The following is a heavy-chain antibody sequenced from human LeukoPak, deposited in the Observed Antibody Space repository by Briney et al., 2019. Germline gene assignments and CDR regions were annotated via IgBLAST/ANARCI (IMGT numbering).Heavy chain of an antibody. D-gene: IGHD2-8*01. CDR2: IGTAGDT. CDR1: GFTFSSYD. Sequence: PGRSLGLSCAASGFTFSSYDRHSVRQATGKGMEWVSAIGTAGDTYYPGSVKGRFTISRENAKNSLYLQMNSLRAEDTALYYCVKDRTNCSNGECYPVWNGMDVWGQGTTVTVYS. CDR3: VKDRTNCSNGECYPVWNGMDV. V-gene: IGHV3-13*01. J-gene: IGHJ6*02.